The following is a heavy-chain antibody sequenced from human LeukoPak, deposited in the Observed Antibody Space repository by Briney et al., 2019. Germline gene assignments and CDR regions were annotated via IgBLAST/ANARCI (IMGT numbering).Heavy chain of an antibody. CDR3: ARAGGTVVTPNYNWFDP. CDR1: GGTLSSYA. J-gene: IGHJ5*02. V-gene: IGHV1-69*04. D-gene: IGHD4-23*01. CDR2: IIPILGIA. Sequence: GSSVKVSCKASGGTLSSYAISWVRQAPGQGLEWMGRIIPILGIANYAQKFQGRVTITADKSTSTAYMELSSLRSEDTAVYYCARAGGTVVTPNYNWFDPWGQGTLVTVSS.